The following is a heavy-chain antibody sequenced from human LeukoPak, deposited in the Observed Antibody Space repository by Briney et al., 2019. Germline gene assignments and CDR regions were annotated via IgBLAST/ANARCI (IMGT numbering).Heavy chain of an antibody. CDR1: GFTFTSFA. V-gene: IGHV3-23*01. D-gene: IGHD3-22*01. CDR3: AKHSHDGSATYYEVQLDY. J-gene: IGHJ4*02. CDR2: ISRSGVAT. Sequence: GGSLKLSCAASGFTFTSFAMSWVRQAPGKGLEWVSTISRSGVATYYANSVKGRFTISRDNSKNTLYLQMNSLRAEDTAIYYCAKHSHDGSATYYEVQLDYWGQGTLVAVSS.